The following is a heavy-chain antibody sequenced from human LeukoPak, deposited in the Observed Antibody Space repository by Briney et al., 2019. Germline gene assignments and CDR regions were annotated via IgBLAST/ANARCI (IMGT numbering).Heavy chain of an antibody. CDR3: ARGRLELRSYYYYYYMDV. J-gene: IGHJ6*03. CDR2: INHSGST. Sequence: KPSETLSLTCAVYGGPFSGYYWSWIRQPPGKGLVWSGEINHSGSTNYNPSLKSRVTISVDTSRNQFSLKLSAVPAVDRAVYYCARGRLELRSYYYYYYMDVWGKGTTVTVSS. CDR1: GGPFSGYY. V-gene: IGHV4-34*01. D-gene: IGHD1-7*01.